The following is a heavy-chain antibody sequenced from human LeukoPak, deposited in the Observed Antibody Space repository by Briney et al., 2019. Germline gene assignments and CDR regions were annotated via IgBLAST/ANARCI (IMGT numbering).Heavy chain of an antibody. CDR2: INPNSGGT. D-gene: IGHD1-14*01. CDR3: ARSSGRSPNRDYMDV. CDR1: GYTFTDYY. J-gene: IGHJ6*03. Sequence: ASVKVSCKASGYTFTDYYLHWVRQAPGQGLEWMGWINPNSGGTNYAQKFQGRVTMTRDTSISTAYMELSRLRSDDTAVYYCARSSGRSPNRDYMDVWGKGTTVTISS. V-gene: IGHV1-2*02.